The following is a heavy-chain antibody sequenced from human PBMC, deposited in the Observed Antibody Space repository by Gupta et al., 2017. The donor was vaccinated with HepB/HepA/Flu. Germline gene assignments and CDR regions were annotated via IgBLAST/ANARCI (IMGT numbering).Heavy chain of an antibody. D-gene: IGHD2-2*01. CDR3: AMYYCSSTSCFFGY. J-gene: IGHJ4*02. CDR2: IKQDGSEK. V-gene: IGHV3-7*01. CDR1: GFTFSSYW. Sequence: EVQLVESGGGLVQPGGSLRLSCASSGFTFSSYWMSWVRQAPGKGLEWVANIKQDGSEKYYVDSVKGRFTISRDNAKNALYLQMNGLRAEDTAVYYCAMYYCSSTSCFFGYWGQGTLVTVSS.